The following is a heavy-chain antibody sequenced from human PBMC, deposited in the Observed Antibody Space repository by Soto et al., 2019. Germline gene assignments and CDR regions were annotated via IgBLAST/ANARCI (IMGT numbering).Heavy chain of an antibody. Sequence: SETLSLTCTVSGGSISSGGYYWSWIRQHPGKGLEWIGYIYYSGGTHYNPSLKSRVTISVDTSKNQFSLRLSSVTAADTAIYYCATRITVFGLLIPPFDPWGQGTQVTVSS. CDR1: GGSISSGGYY. V-gene: IGHV4-31*03. J-gene: IGHJ5*02. CDR3: ATRITVFGLLIPPFDP. D-gene: IGHD3-3*01. CDR2: IYYSGGT.